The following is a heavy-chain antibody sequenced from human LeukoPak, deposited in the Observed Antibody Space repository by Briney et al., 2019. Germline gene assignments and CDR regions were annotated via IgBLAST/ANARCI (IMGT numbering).Heavy chain of an antibody. CDR2: INPNSGGT. CDR3: AKAAAAGTIRFDY. V-gene: IGHV1-2*02. Sequence: ASVKVSCKASGYTFTGYYMHWVRQAPGQGLEWMGWINPNSGGTNYAQKFQGRVTMTRDTSISTAYMELSRLRSDGTAVYYCAKAAAAGTIRFDYWGQGTLVTVSS. CDR1: GYTFTGYY. D-gene: IGHD6-13*01. J-gene: IGHJ4*02.